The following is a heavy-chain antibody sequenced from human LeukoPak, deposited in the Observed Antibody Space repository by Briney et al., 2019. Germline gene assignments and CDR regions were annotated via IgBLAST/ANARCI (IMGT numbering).Heavy chain of an antibody. CDR1: GGSISSYY. CDR3: ARAPKYYYDSSGYPDY. CDR2: IYYSGST. D-gene: IGHD3-22*01. V-gene: IGHV4-59*08. J-gene: IGHJ4*02. Sequence: SETLSLTCTVSGGSISSYYWSWIRQPPGKGLEWIGYIYYSGSTNYNPSLKSRVTISVDTSKNQFSLKLSSVTAADTAVYYCARAPKYYYDSSGYPDYWGQGTLSPSPQ.